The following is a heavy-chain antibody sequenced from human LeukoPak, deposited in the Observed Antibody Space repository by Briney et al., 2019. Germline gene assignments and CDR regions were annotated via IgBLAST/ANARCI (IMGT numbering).Heavy chain of an antibody. CDR2: MYYSGST. CDR3: ARHINMVRGVIHY. J-gene: IGHJ4*02. Sequence: SETLSLACTVSTGSISSSSYYWGWIRQPPGKGLEWMANMYYSGSTHYNPSFKSRVTIPIDTSKNRFSRNLSSVTAADMAVYYCARHINMVRGVIHYWGQGTLVSVSS. D-gene: IGHD3-10*01. V-gene: IGHV4-39*01. CDR1: TGSISSSSYY.